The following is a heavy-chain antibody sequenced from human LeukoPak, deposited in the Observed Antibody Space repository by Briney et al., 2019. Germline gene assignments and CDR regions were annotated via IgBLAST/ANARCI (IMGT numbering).Heavy chain of an antibody. V-gene: IGHV3-48*01. CDR3: ARDGDYDILTGYLDAFDI. Sequence: GGSLRLSCAASGFTFSSYSMNWVRQAPGTGLEWVSYISSSSSTIYYADSVKGRFTISRDNAKNSLYLQMNSLRAEDTAVYYCARDGDYDILTGYLDAFDIWGQGTMVTVSS. CDR1: GFTFSSYS. CDR2: ISSSSSTI. D-gene: IGHD3-9*01. J-gene: IGHJ3*02.